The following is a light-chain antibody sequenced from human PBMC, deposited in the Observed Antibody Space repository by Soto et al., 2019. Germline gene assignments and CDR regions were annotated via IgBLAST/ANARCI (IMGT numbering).Light chain of an antibody. J-gene: IGKJ4*01. CDR3: QQYKSFSLT. CDR2: KTS. CDR1: QSISNW. Sequence: DIQMTQSPSTLSASVGDRVTITCRASQSISNWLAWYQQKPGKAPKLLIYKTSNLDSGVPSRFSGSGSGTEFSRTISSLQPDDFATYYCQQYKSFSLTFGGGTRVEVK. V-gene: IGKV1-5*03.